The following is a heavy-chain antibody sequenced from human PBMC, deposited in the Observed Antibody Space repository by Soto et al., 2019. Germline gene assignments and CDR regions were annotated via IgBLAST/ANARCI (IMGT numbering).Heavy chain of an antibody. D-gene: IGHD6-19*01. V-gene: IGHV1-8*01. CDR3: ARGRYSSGWNYYYMDV. CDR2: MNPNSGNT. Sequence: ASVKVSCKASGYTFTSYDINWGLRATGEGLEWMGWMNPNSGNTGYAQKFQGRGTMTRNTSISTAYMELSSLRSEDTAVYYCARGRYSSGWNYYYMDVWGKGTTVTVSS. CDR1: GYTFTSYD. J-gene: IGHJ6*03.